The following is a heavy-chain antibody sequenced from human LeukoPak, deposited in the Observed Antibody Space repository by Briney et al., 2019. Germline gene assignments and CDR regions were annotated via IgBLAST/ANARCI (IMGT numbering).Heavy chain of an antibody. D-gene: IGHD6-13*01. CDR1: GDSISTYY. CDR3: ARVLRSWFYFDY. V-gene: IGHV4-59*01. CDR2: VYYTGST. J-gene: IGHJ4*02. Sequence: PSETLSLTCTVSGDSISTYYWSWIRQPPGKGLEWIGYVYYTGSTNYNPSLKSRVTISVDTSKNRFSLKLSSVTAADTAVYYCARVLRSWFYFDYWGQGTLVTVSS.